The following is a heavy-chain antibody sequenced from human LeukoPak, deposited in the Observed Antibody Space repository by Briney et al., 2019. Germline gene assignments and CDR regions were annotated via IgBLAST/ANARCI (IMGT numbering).Heavy chain of an antibody. CDR3: AKVGGAAAGPLGGYYYYGMDV. J-gene: IGHJ6*02. CDR1: GFTFSNYS. Sequence: HPGGSLRLSCAASGFTFSNYSMSWVRQAPGKGLEWVSGISGRDGSTYFADSVKGRFTISRDNSKNTLYLQMNSLRAEDTAVYYCAKVGGAAAGPLGGYYYYGMDVWGQGTTVTVSS. D-gene: IGHD6-13*01. V-gene: IGHV3-23*01. CDR2: ISGRDGST.